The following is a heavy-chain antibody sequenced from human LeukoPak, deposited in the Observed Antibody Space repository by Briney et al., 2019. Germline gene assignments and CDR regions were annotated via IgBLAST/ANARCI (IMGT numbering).Heavy chain of an antibody. CDR1: GNTFSNYD. CDR2: MNPNSGNT. J-gene: IGHJ6*02. V-gene: IGHV1-8*01. CDR3: ARQYCSSTSCYSPYYYYYGMDV. D-gene: IGHD2-2*01. Sequence: SVKVSCKASGNTFSNYDIVWVRQATGQGLEYMGWMNPNSGNTAYAQKFQGRVIMTRNISISTAHLELSGLRSEDTAVYYCARQYCSSTSCYSPYYYYYGMDVWGQGTTVTVSS.